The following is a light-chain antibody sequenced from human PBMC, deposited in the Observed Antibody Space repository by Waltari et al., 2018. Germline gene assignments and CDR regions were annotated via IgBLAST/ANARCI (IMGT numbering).Light chain of an antibody. CDR1: QSVSRY. J-gene: IGKJ4*01. V-gene: IGKV3-11*01. CDR3: QHRSDWPLT. Sequence: EIVLTQSPTTLSLSPGERATLSCRASQSVSRYLAWYQQKPGQAPRHLIYDASNRATGIPARFSGSGSGTDFTLTITSLEPEDSAVYYCQHRSDWPLTFGGGTRVEIK. CDR2: DAS.